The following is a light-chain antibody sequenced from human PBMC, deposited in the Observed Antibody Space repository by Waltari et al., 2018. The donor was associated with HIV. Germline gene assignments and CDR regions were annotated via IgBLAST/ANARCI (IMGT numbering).Light chain of an antibody. CDR3: SSYGDSLRVL. V-gene: IGLV2-8*01. CDR2: EVT. J-gene: IGLJ3*02. Sequence: QSALTPPPSASGSLGQSVTISCTGSSSDIGPYDFVSWFQQHPHSAPKLLLYEVTRRPSTVSARFSGSRSGNTAFLTVAGLQPDDEATYFCSSYGDSLRVLFGGGTNVTVL. CDR1: SSDIGPYDF.